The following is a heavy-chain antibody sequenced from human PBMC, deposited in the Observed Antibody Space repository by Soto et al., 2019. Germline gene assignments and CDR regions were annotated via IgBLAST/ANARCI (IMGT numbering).Heavy chain of an antibody. Sequence: SQTLSLTCDISGDSVSSNIAGWSWIRQSPSRGLEWLGRTYYRSKWYFDYAVSVKRRIAINQDTSKNQFSLQLNSVTPENTAANYCPKGGLVRGFSHGCFAPWGQGILVPLS. CDR3: PKGGLVRGFSHGCFAP. J-gene: IGHJ5*02. V-gene: IGHV6-1*01. D-gene: IGHD3-10*01. CDR1: GDSVSSNIAG. CDR2: TYYRSKWYF.